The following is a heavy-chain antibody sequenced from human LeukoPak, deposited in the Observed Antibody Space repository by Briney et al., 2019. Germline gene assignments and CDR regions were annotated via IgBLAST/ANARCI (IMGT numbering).Heavy chain of an antibody. CDR2: IYYSGSA. V-gene: IGHV4-59*01. Sequence: SETLSLTCTVSGGSISGFYWGWIRQPPGKGLEWIGFIYYSGSANYNPSLKSRVTMSVDMSKNQFSLKLSSVTAADTAFYYCARGRDSSGWFDYWGQGALVTVSS. CDR3: ARGRDSSGWFDY. D-gene: IGHD6-19*01. J-gene: IGHJ4*02. CDR1: GGSISGFY.